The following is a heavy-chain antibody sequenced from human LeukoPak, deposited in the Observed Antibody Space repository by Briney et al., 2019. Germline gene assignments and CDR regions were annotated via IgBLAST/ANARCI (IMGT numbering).Heavy chain of an antibody. J-gene: IGHJ4*02. CDR1: GFTFSNYA. CDR2: ISGSGGGT. Sequence: GGSLRLSCAASGFTFSNYAMSWVRQTPGKGLEWVSGISGSGGGTYYADSVKGRFTISRDNSKNTLYLQINSLRAEDTAVYYCAKDGSGSYFPPYYFDYWGQGTLVTVSS. CDR3: AKDGSGSYFPPYYFDY. V-gene: IGHV3-23*01. D-gene: IGHD3-10*01.